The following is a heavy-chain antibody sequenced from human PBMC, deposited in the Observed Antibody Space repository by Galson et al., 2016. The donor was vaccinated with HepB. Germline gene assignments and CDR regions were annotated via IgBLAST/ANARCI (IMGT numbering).Heavy chain of an antibody. CDR3: ARSMGLRFLEWLSPTLDY. J-gene: IGHJ4*02. CDR2: ISAYNGDT. Sequence: SVKVSCKASGYTFSNYGISWVRQAPGQGLEWMGWISAYNGDTTYGQKFQGRVTITRDTSASTAYMELSSLRSEDTAVYYCARSMGLRFLEWLSPTLDYWGQGTLVTVSS. CDR1: GYTFSNYG. D-gene: IGHD3-3*01. V-gene: IGHV1-18*04.